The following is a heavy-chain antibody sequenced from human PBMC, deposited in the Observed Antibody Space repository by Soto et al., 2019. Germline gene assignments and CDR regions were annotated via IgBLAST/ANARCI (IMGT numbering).Heavy chain of an antibody. CDR1: GFSFTDYS. Sequence: RGSLRLSCVGSGFSFTDYSMSWVRQAPGKGLEWLSYISLTNGTMYYSASVKVRFTIYRDNAKNSLNLQMKSLRDENTAVYYCARDRRIKDHNYRFFYYYRMDVWGQGLTVTVSS. J-gene: IGHJ6*01. V-gene: IGHV3-48*02. CDR2: ISLTNGTM. D-gene: IGHD3-16*02. CDR3: ARDRRIKDHNYRFFYYYRMDV.